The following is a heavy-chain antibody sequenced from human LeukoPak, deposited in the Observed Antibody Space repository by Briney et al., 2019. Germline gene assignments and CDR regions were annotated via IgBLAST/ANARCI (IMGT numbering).Heavy chain of an antibody. V-gene: IGHV3-30-3*01. CDR2: ISYDGSNK. CDR3: ARERRWDCSSTSCPFDP. Sequence: PGGSLRLSCAASGFTFSSYAMHWVRQAPGKGLEWVAVISYDGSNKCYADSVKGRFTISRDNSKNTLYLQMNSLRAEDTAVYYCARERRWDCSSTSCPFDPWGQGTLVTVSS. J-gene: IGHJ5*02. CDR1: GFTFSSYA. D-gene: IGHD2-2*01.